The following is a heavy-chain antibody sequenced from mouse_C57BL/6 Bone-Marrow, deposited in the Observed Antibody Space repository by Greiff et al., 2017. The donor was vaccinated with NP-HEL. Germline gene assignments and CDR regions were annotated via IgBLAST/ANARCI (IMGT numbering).Heavy chain of an antibody. J-gene: IGHJ2*01. CDR1: GYTFTSYW. Sequence: VQLQQPGAELVKPGASVKLSCKASGYTFTSYWMQWVKQRPGQGLEWIGEIDPSDSYTHYNQKFKGKATLTVDTSSSTAYMQLSSLTSEYSAVYYCAREGTYYGSSPFDYWGQGTTLTVSS. D-gene: IGHD1-1*01. V-gene: IGHV1-50*01. CDR2: IDPSDSYT. CDR3: AREGTYYGSSPFDY.